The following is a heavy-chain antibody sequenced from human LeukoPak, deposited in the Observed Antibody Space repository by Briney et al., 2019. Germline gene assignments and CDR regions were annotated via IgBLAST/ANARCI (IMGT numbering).Heavy chain of an antibody. D-gene: IGHD6-19*01. CDR2: ISSSSSTI. CDR3: VREGGSGWYSGWFDP. V-gene: IGHV3-48*04. CDR1: GFTFSSYS. J-gene: IGHJ5*02. Sequence: PGGSLRLSCAASGFTFSSYSMNWVRQAPGKGLEWVSYISSSSSTIYYADSGKGRFTISRDNADNSLYLQMNSLRVEDTAVYYCVREGGSGWYSGWFDPWGQGTLVTVSS.